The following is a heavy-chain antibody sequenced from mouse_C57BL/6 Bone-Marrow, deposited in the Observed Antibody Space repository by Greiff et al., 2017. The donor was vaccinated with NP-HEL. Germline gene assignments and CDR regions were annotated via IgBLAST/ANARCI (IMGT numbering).Heavy chain of an antibody. CDR1: GFNIKDYY. D-gene: IGHD2-2*01. V-gene: IGHV14-1*01. J-gene: IGHJ2*01. Sequence: EVQLQQSGAELVRPGASVKLSCTASGFNIKDYYMHWVKQRPEQGLEWIGRIDPEDGDTEYAPKFQGKATMTADTSSNTAYLQLSSLTSEDTDDYYCTTWLRRVSFDYGGQGTTLTVSS. CDR3: TTWLRRVSFDY. CDR2: IDPEDGDT.